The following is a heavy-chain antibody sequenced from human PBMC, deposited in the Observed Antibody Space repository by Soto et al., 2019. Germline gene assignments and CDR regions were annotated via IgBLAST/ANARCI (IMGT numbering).Heavy chain of an antibody. V-gene: IGHV1-3*01. CDR3: ARLEAGVKLDY. J-gene: IGHJ4*02. CDR1: GYSFIKNA. CDR2: INVGTDKT. Sequence: ASVKVSFKTSGYSFIKNAIHWVRQAPGQRPEWMGWINVGTDKTKYSEKFQGRVTITTDTSASTAYMELTSLGSEDTAVYYCARLEAGVKLDYWGQGTPVTVSS.